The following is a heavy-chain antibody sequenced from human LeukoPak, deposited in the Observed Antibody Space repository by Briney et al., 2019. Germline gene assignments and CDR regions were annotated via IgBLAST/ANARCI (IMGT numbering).Heavy chain of an antibody. CDR1: GYTFTSYY. Sequence: GASVKVSCKASGYTFTSYYMHWVRQAPGQGLEWMGIINPSGGSSSYAQKFQGRVTMTRDTSTSTVYMELSSLRSEDTAVYYCARVARTAITIFGVVIPYFDYWGQGTLVTVSS. V-gene: IGHV1-46*01. CDR2: INPSGGSS. CDR3: ARVARTAITIFGVVIPYFDY. D-gene: IGHD3-3*01. J-gene: IGHJ4*02.